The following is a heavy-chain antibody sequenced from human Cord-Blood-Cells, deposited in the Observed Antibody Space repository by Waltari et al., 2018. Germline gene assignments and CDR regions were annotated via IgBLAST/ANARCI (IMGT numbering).Heavy chain of an antibody. CDR1: GFTFSSCW. D-gene: IGHD1-26*01. V-gene: IGHV3-74*01. CDR3: ARPRRYSGSYYFDY. J-gene: IGHJ4*02. Sequence: EVQLVESGGGLVQPGGSLRLSCAASGFTFSSCWMHWVRQAPGKGLVWAPRINSSGIRHSYAASLKGRFTISRDNAKNTLYLQMTSLRAEDTAVYYCARPRRYSGSYYFDYWGQGTLVTVSS. CDR2: INSSGIRH.